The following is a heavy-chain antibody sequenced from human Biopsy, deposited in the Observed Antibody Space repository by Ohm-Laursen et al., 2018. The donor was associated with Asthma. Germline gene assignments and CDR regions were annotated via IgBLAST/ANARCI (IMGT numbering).Heavy chain of an antibody. Sequence: SETLSLTCNLSSGSGGYMRSGNYYWGWIRQPPGKGLEWIGSIYYSGTTYYNPSLESRVTVSADTSKNQFSLKLTSVTAADTAVYYCVRGSSSWHHGPFHYYYGLDVWGQGDTATVSS. CDR3: VRGSSSWHHGPFHYYYGLDV. CDR2: IYYSGTT. V-gene: IGHV4-39*01. D-gene: IGHD6-13*01. CDR1: SGSGGYMRSGNYY. J-gene: IGHJ6*02.